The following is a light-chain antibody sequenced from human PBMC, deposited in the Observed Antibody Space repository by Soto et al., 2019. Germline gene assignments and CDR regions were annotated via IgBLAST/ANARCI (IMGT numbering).Light chain of an antibody. CDR3: CSYAGGNTLI. Sequence: QSALTQPASVSGSPGQSITISCTGTNGDVGSYDPVSWYQQYPGKAPKLIIYEVNKRPSGVSNRFSGAKSGNTASLTISGLQTEDEADYDCCSYAGGNTLIFGGGTKVTVL. J-gene: IGLJ2*01. V-gene: IGLV2-23*02. CDR2: EVN. CDR1: NGDVGSYDP.